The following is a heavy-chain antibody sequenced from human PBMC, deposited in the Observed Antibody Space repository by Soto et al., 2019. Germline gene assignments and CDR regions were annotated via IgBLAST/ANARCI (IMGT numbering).Heavy chain of an antibody. V-gene: IGHV3-23*01. CDR3: ARDCRSTGWYFDY. J-gene: IGHJ4*02. CDR1: GFTFSSYA. D-gene: IGHD2-2*01. CDR2: ISGSGGST. Sequence: PGGSLRLSCTASGFTFSSYAMSWVRQAPGKGLEWVSAISGSGGSTYYADSVKGPYTISRYNSKNTLYLQMNNMKADDTAVYYCARDCRSTGWYFDYWGQGTLVTVSS.